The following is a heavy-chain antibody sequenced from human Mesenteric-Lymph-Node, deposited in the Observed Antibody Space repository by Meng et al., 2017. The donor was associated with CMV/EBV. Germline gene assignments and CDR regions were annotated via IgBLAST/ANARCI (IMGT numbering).Heavy chain of an antibody. CDR1: GFTFSNYA. CDR2: IRAGAGST. D-gene: IGHD6-6*01. V-gene: IGHV3-23*01. Sequence: GGSLRLSCAASGFTFSNYAMSWVRQAPGKGLEWVSAIRAGAGSTYYADSVKGRFTISKDNSKNTLYLQMNSLRAEDTAVYYCAKDYSSSPYYYYGMDVWGQGTTVTVSS. J-gene: IGHJ6*02. CDR3: AKDYSSSPYYYYGMDV.